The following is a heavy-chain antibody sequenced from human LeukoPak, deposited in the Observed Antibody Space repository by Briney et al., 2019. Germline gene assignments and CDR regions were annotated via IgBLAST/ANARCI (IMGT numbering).Heavy chain of an antibody. V-gene: IGHV4-30-4*01. D-gene: IGHD5-12*01. CDR1: GGSVSSGSYY. CDR2: IYYSGST. CDR3: AREHSGYDYTYGMDV. J-gene: IGHJ6*04. Sequence: SETLSLTCTVSGGSVSSGSYYWSWIRQPPGKGLEWIGYIYYSGSTYYNPSLKSRVTISVDTSKNQFSLKLSSVTAADTAVYYCAREHSGYDYTYGMDVWGKGTTVTVSS.